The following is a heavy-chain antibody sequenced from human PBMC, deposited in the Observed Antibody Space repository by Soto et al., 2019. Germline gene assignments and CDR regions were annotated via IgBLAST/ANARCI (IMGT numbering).Heavy chain of an antibody. CDR3: ARVGGTGGYTYGLDD. J-gene: IGHJ4*02. Sequence: GASVKVSCKASGYTFTGYYMHLVRQAPGQGLEWMGGIIPVFGTGIYAQKFQGRVTITADKCTNTAYMELSSLRSEDTAVYFCARVGGTGGYTYGLDDWGQGTLVTVSS. CDR1: GYTFTGYY. D-gene: IGHD5-18*01. CDR2: IIPVFGTG. V-gene: IGHV1-69*06.